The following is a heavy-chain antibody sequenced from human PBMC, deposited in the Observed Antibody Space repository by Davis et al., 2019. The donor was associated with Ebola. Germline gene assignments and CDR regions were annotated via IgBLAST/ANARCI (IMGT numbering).Heavy chain of an antibody. V-gene: IGHV3-30-3*01. J-gene: IGHJ4*02. CDR3: AKAPLSTGRVFFDY. CDR2: ISYDGSNK. D-gene: IGHD1-14*01. Sequence: GESLKISCAASGFTFSSYAMHWVRQAPGKGLEWVAVISYDGSNKYYADSVKGRFTISRDNSKNTLYLQMNSLRAEDTAVYYCAKAPLSTGRVFFDYWGQGTLVTVSS. CDR1: GFTFSSYA.